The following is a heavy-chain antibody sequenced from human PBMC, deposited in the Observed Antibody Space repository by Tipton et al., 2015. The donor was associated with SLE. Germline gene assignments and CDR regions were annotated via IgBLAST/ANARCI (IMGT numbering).Heavy chain of an antibody. D-gene: IGHD1-26*01. CDR2: IHSSGRT. J-gene: IGHJ4*02. V-gene: IGHV4-4*07. CDR1: VRSLLGFC. Sequence: TLSLTCTVFVRSLLGFCWSWLFQPSGQGLVWSGQIHSSGRTSYNPSLKSRVSISVHMSKNQVSLKLSSVTAADTALYYCARHFSGSYSFGNCSQG. CDR3: ARHFSGSYSFGN.